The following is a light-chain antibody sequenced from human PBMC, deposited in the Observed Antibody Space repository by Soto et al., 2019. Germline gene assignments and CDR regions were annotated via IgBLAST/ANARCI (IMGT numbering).Light chain of an antibody. CDR3: GSWDSSLSAYV. V-gene: IGLV1-51*01. CDR2: DDN. CDR1: SLLHSNGYNY. J-gene: IGLJ1*01. Sequence: VMTQSPLSLPVTPGEPASISCRSSQSLLHSNGYNYLDWYLQKPGTAPKLLIYDDNKRPSGIPDRFSGSKSGTSATLGITGFQTGDEADYYCGSWDSSLSAYVFGTGTKVTVL.